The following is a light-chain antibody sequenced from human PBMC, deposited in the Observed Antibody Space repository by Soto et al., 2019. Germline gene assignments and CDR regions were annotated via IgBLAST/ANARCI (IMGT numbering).Light chain of an antibody. CDR2: HAS. J-gene: IGKJ3*01. Sequence: EIVLTQSPATLPLSPGERATLSSRASLSVTRYLAWYPQRPCQTPRPLIYHASNRATGIPARFSGSGSGTDFTLSSSSLEPEDFAVYYCQQRSSWPLTFGHGTKVDIK. V-gene: IGKV3-11*01. CDR3: QQRSSWPLT. CDR1: LSVTRY.